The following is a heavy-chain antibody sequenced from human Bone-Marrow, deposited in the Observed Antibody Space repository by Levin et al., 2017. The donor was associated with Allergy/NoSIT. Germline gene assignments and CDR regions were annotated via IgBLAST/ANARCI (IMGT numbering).Heavy chain of an antibody. D-gene: IGHD3-9*01. CDR2: VKSKADGGTA. V-gene: IGHV3-15*01. CDR3: TTDIGSNYDLSTGHYVPVDY. Sequence: NTGGSLRLSCAASGFIFTNAWMSWVRQAPGKGLEWLGRVKSKADGGTADYAAPVKGRFTISRDDAKNTLYLDMRSLEPEDTALYYCTTDIGSNYDLSTGHYVPVDYWGQGTLVSVSS. J-gene: IGHJ4*02. CDR1: GFIFTNAW.